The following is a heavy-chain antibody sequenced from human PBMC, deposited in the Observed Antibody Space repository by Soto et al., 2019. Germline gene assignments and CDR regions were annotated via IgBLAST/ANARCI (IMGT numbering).Heavy chain of an antibody. D-gene: IGHD3-10*01. Sequence: SEPLSLTCTVSGGSIRSGDYYWSWILHPPGKGLEWIGYIYYSVGKYYNPSLKSRLNISVDTSKNQFYPKLSSVTAADTAVYYCARGPNYYNAARGGFDHWGEGTLVTVSS. CDR2: IYYSVGK. J-gene: IGHJ5*02. V-gene: IGHV4-30-4*01. CDR3: ARGPNYYNAARGGFDH. CDR1: GGSIRSGDYY.